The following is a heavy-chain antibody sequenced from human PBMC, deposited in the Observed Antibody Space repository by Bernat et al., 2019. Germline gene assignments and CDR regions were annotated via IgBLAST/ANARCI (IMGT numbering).Heavy chain of an antibody. J-gene: IGHJ3*02. Sequence: EVQLVESGGGLVQPGGSLRLSCAASGFTFSRYWMHWVRRAPGKGLEWVANIREDGSVIHYVDSVEGRFTISRDNAKDSLYLQMNNLRDEDTAVYYCARDGGYCSDSKCLDAMDIWGQGTMVTVSP. CDR3: ARDGGYCSDSKCLDAMDI. CDR2: IREDGSVI. D-gene: IGHD2-15*01. V-gene: IGHV3-7*03. CDR1: GFTFSRYW.